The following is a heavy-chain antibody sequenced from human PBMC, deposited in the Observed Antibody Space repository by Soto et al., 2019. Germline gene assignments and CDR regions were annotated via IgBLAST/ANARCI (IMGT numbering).Heavy chain of an antibody. J-gene: IGHJ4*02. D-gene: IGHD3-9*01. CDR2: ISPYSAGTT. CDR1: GFSVYGNY. CDR3: ARGLNFDV. V-gene: IGHV3-53*01. Sequence: DVQLVESGGGLIQPGGSLRLSCAISGFSVYGNYMSWVRQAPGKGLEWVSVISPYSAGTTVYAESVRGRFTISRDTSKHTVDLQMNSLRAEDTSVYYCARGLNFDVWGRGTLVSVSS.